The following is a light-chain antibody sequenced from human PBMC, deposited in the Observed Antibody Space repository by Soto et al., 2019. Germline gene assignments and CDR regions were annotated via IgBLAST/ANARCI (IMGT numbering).Light chain of an antibody. J-gene: IGLJ1*01. V-gene: IGLV7-46*01. Sequence: QPVVTQEPSLTVSPGGTVTLTCGSSTGAVTSGHYPYWFQQKPGQAPRTLIYDTSNKHSWTPARFSGSLLGGKAALTLSGAQPEDEAEYYCLLSYSGARLVFGTGTKVTVL. CDR3: LLSYSGARLV. CDR2: DTS. CDR1: TGAVTSGHY.